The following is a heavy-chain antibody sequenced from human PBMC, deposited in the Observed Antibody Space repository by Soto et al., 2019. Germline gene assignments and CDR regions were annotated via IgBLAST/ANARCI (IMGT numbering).Heavy chain of an antibody. CDR1: GFTFSSYS. CDR3: VPRKGDPFT. J-gene: IGHJ4*02. V-gene: IGHV3-21*04. D-gene: IGHD3-16*01. Sequence: GGSLRLSCAASGFTFSSYSMNWVRQAPGKGLQWVSSISSSSTYIYYADSVEGRFTISRDNSKNTLSLQMNSLRVEDSAVYYCVPRKGDPFTWGPGTLVTVSS. CDR2: ISSSSTYI.